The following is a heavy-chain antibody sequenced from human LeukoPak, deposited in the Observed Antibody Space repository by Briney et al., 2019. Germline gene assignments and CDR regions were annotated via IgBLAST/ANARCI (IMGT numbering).Heavy chain of an antibody. D-gene: IGHD3-22*01. CDR3: ARVGGSSGQDAFDI. CDR2: ISSSSSYI. CDR1: GFTFSSYS. V-gene: IGHV3-21*01. J-gene: IGHJ3*02. Sequence: GGSLRLSCAASGFTFSSYSMNWVRQAPGKGLEWVSSISSSSSYIYYADSVKGRFTISRDNAKNSLYLQMNSLRAEDTAVYYCARVGGSSGQDAFDIWGQGTMVTVSS.